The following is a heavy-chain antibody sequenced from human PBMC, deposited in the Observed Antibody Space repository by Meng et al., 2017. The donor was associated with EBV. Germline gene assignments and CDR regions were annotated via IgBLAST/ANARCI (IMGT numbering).Heavy chain of an antibody. J-gene: IGHJ5*02. CDR2: IYWDDDK. V-gene: IGHV2-5*02. Sequence: QITLMRSGPTLVNPTPPLRLTFTFSGFSLSTSGVGVGWIRQPPGKALEWLALIYWDDDKRDSPSLKSRLTITKDTSKNQVVLTMTNMDPVDTATYYCAHRRDEYSSSWYGWFDPWGQGTLVTVSS. CDR3: AHRRDEYSSSWYGWFDP. D-gene: IGHD6-13*01. CDR1: GFSLSTSGVG.